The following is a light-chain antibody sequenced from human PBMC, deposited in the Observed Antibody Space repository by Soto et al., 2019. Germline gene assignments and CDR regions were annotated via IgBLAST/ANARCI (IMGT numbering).Light chain of an antibody. Sequence: QSVLTQPPSVSGAPGQRVTISCTGSSSNIGAGYDVHWYQQLPGTAPKLLIYGNSNRPSGVPDRFSGSKSGTSASLAITGLQAADEADYYCQSYDSSLRGFYVFGTGTKLTVL. CDR1: SSNIGAGYD. CDR3: QSYDSSLRGFYV. V-gene: IGLV1-40*01. J-gene: IGLJ1*01. CDR2: GNS.